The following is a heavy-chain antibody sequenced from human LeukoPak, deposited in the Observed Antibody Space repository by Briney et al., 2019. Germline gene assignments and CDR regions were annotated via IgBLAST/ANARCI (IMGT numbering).Heavy chain of an antibody. D-gene: IGHD6-13*01. Sequence: SETLSLTCAVYGGSFSGYYWSWIRQPPGKGLGWIGEINHSGSTNYNPSLKSRVTISVDTSKNQFSLKLSSVTAADTAVYYCARGGTQLVQEDGYFQHWGQGTLVTVSS. V-gene: IGHV4-34*01. J-gene: IGHJ1*01. CDR1: GGSFSGYY. CDR2: INHSGST. CDR3: ARGGTQLVQEDGYFQH.